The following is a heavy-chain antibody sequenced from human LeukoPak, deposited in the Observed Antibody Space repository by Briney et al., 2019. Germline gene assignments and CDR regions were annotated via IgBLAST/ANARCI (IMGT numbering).Heavy chain of an antibody. CDR3: AKGGSSGWYHLDF. CDR2: ISDSVGGT. Sequence: GGSLRLSCAAAGFTFSSYAMSWVRQAPGKGLDWVSLISDSVGGTYYADSVKGRFTISRDNSKNTLYLQMNSLRAEDTAVYYCAKGGSSGWYHLDFWGQGTLVTVSS. J-gene: IGHJ4*02. V-gene: IGHV3-23*01. D-gene: IGHD6-19*01. CDR1: GFTFSSYA.